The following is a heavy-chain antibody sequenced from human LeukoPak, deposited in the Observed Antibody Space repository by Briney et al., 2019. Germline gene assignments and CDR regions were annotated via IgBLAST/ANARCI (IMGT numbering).Heavy chain of an antibody. J-gene: IGHJ4*02. CDR3: TRVGGRGVYYFDY. D-gene: IGHD6-13*01. Sequence: GGSLRLSCTASGFTFGDYAMSWVRQAPGKGLEWVGFIRSKAYGGTTEYAASVKGRFTISRDDSKSTAYLQMNSLKAEDTAVYYCTRVGGRGVYYFDYWGQGTLVTVSS. V-gene: IGHV3-49*04. CDR2: IRSKAYGGTT. CDR1: GFTFGDYA.